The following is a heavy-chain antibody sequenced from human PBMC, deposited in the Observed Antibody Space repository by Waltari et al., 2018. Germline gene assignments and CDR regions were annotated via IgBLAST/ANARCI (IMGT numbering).Heavy chain of an antibody. Sequence: EVQLVESGGGLVQPGGSLRLSCAASGFTFSSYSMNWVRQAPGNVLECVSYISSSSSTIYYAYSVKGRFTISRDNAKNSLYLQMNSLRAEDTAVYYCARGKNNPADYWGQGTLVTVSS. V-gene: IGHV3-48*01. CDR3: ARGKNNPADY. J-gene: IGHJ4*02. CDR1: GFTFSSYS. CDR2: ISSSSSTI.